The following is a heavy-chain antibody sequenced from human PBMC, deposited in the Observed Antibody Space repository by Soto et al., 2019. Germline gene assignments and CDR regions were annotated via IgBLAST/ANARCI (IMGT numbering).Heavy chain of an antibody. Sequence: QVQLQESGPGLVKPSETLSLTCSVSGGSISTHYWWSWVRQSPGKGLEWIGEIYHSGITIYSPSLKSRLTMSVDGSKNQFSLSLTSVTAADTAVYYCVRKRHTGGGAFDVWGRGTLVTVSP. V-gene: IGHV4-4*02. CDR2: IYHSGIT. CDR1: GGSISTHYW. J-gene: IGHJ3*01. CDR3: VRKRHTGGGAFDV. D-gene: IGHD1-1*01.